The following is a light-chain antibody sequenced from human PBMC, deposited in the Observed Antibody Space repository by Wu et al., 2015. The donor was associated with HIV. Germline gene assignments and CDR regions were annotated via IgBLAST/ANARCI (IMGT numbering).Light chain of an antibody. V-gene: IGKV3-15*01. CDR1: QNINNN. Sequence: EVVMTQSPATLTVSPGDRATLSCRASQNINNNLAWYQHKPGQAPRLLIYGASTRATDIPGRFSGSGSETEFTLTISSIQSEDFAVYFCQQYHNWPPWTFGQGTTVEI. CDR2: GAS. CDR3: QQYHNWPPWT. J-gene: IGKJ1*01.